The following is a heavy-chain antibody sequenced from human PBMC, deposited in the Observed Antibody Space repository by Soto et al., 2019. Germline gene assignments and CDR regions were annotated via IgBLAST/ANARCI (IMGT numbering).Heavy chain of an antibody. Sequence: GGSLRLSCAASGFTVSNFYMSWVRQAPGKGLEWVSVIYSGGTTKYADSVKGRFTISRNNSKNTLFLQMNSLTVEDTAVYYCARGGTWNYFDYWGQGTLVTVSS. J-gene: IGHJ4*02. V-gene: IGHV3-53*01. CDR2: IYSGGTT. CDR3: ARGGTWNYFDY. D-gene: IGHD1-1*01. CDR1: GFTVSNFY.